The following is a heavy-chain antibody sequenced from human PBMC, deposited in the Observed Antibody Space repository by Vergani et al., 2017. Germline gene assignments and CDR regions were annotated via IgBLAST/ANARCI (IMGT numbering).Heavy chain of an antibody. CDR3: ARDRGGVLAFDI. J-gene: IGHJ3*02. CDR2: ITAGNGGT. D-gene: IGHD3-10*01. CDR1: GYTFTSYA. V-gene: IGHV1-3*01. Sequence: QVQLVQSGAEVKKPGASVKVSCKASGYTFTSYAMHWVRQAPGQRLEWMGWITAGNGGTNYAQKFQDRVTMTRDTSSSTAYMELSRLRSDDAAVYYCARDRGGVLAFDIWGQGTMVTVSS.